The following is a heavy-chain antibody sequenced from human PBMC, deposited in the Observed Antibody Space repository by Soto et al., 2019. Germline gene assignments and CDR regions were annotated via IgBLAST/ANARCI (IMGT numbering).Heavy chain of an antibody. Sequence: QVQLQQWGAGLLKPSETLSLTCAVYAGSFSGYYWSWIRQPPGKGLEWIGEINHSGSTNYNPSLKSRVTISVDTSKNQFSLKLSSVTAADTAVYYCARFRALTVLDYWGQGTLVTVSS. CDR1: AGSFSGYY. V-gene: IGHV4-34*01. CDR2: INHSGST. D-gene: IGHD3-9*01. CDR3: ARFRALTVLDY. J-gene: IGHJ4*02.